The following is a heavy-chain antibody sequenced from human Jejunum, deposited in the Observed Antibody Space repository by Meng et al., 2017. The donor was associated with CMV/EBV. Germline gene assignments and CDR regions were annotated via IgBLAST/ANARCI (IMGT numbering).Heavy chain of an antibody. J-gene: IGHJ4*02. D-gene: IGHD2-15*01. CDR1: GNSVSSNRVA. V-gene: IGHV6-1*01. CDR3: ARDLSLRFDY. Sequence: SLSGNSVSSNRVAWNWNRQSPSRGLEWLGRTYYRSKWCRDYGVSVKSRITINPDTSKNQFFLHLNSVTPEDTAVYYCARDLSLRFDYWGQGALVTVSS. CDR2: TYYRSKWCR.